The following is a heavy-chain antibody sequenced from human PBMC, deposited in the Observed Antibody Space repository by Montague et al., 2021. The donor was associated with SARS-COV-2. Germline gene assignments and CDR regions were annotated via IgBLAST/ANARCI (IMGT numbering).Heavy chain of an antibody. D-gene: IGHD3-10*01. J-gene: IGHJ6*02. CDR3: ARGSMVRGGKVYYGVDV. V-gene: IGHV4-30-2*01. CDR2: IYHSGST. CDR1: GGSITRNYY. Sequence: TLSLTCTVSGGSITRNYYWGWIRQPPGKGLEWIGYIYHSGSTYYNPSLKSRVTISLDSSKNQFSLNLTSVTAADTAVYYCARGSMVRGGKVYYGVDVWGQGTTVTVSS.